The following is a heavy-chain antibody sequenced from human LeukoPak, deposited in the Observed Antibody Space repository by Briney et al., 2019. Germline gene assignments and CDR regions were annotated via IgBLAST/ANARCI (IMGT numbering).Heavy chain of an antibody. CDR2: IYSGGST. V-gene: IGHV3-53*01. J-gene: IGHJ4*02. CDR3: ARDKDCSGGSCYSVN. D-gene: IGHD2-15*01. CDR1: GFTVSSNY. Sequence: GGSLRLSCAASGFTVSSNYMSWVRQAPGKGLEWVSVIYSGGSTYYADSVKGRFTISRDNSKNTLYLQMNSLRAEDTAVYYCARDKDCSGGSCYSVNWGQGTLVTASS.